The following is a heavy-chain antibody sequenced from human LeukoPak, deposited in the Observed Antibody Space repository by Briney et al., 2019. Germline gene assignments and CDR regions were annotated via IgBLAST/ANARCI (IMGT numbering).Heavy chain of an antibody. J-gene: IGHJ6*02. CDR1: GFTFSSYW. D-gene: IGHD3-16*02. CDR3: AREGGFMITFGGVIAKGDYYYGMDV. CDR2: IKQDGSEK. V-gene: IGHV3-7*01. Sequence: GGSLRLSCAASGFTFSSYWMSWVRQAPGKGLEWVANIKQDGSEKYYVDSVKGRFTISRDNAKNSLYLQMNSLRAEDTAVYYCAREGGFMITFGGVIAKGDYYYGMDVWGQGTTVTVSS.